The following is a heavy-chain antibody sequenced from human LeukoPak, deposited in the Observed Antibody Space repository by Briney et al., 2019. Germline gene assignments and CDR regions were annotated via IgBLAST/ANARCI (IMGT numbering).Heavy chain of an antibody. CDR2: IRSKANSYAT. D-gene: IGHD5-18*01. Sequence: PGGSLRLSCAASGFTFSGSAMHWVRQASGKGLEWVGRIRSKANSYATAYAASVKGRFTISRDDSKNTAYLQMNSLKTEDTAVYYCTTDQDTAMAQPFDYWGQETLVTVSS. V-gene: IGHV3-73*01. CDR3: TTDQDTAMAQPFDY. CDR1: GFTFSGSA. J-gene: IGHJ4*02.